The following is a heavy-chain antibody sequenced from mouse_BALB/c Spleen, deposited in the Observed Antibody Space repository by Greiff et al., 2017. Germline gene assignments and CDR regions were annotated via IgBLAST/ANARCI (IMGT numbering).Heavy chain of an antibody. CDR2: INPSTGYT. D-gene: IGHD3-1*01. V-gene: IGHV1-7*01. Sequence: QVQLQQSGAELAKPGASVKMSCKASGYTFTSYWMHWVKQRPGQGLEWIGYINPSTGYTEYNQKFKDKATLTADKSSSTAYMQLSSLTSEDSAVYYCARGATDYAMDYWGQGTSVTVSS. J-gene: IGHJ4*01. CDR3: ARGATDYAMDY. CDR1: GYTFTSYW.